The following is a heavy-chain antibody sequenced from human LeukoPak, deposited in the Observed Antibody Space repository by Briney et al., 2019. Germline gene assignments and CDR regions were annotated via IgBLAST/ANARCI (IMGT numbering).Heavy chain of an antibody. CDR3: AKDRGYSFDY. Sequence: GGSLRLSCTASGFTFSSYAMSWVRQAPGKGLEWVSAISGSGGSTYYAESVKGRFTFSRDNSRNTLYLQMNSLRAEDTAVYYCAKDRGYSFDYWGQGALVTVSS. V-gene: IGHV3-23*01. J-gene: IGHJ4*02. CDR1: GFTFSSYA. CDR2: ISGSGGST. D-gene: IGHD5-18*01.